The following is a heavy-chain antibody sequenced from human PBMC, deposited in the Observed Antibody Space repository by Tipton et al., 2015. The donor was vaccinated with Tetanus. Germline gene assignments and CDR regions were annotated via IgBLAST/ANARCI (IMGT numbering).Heavy chain of an antibody. CDR1: GGSVRSGDYS. D-gene: IGHD5-18*01. J-gene: IGHJ4*02. V-gene: IGHV4-61*08. CDR3: ARASQRTFEF. Sequence: LRLSCTVSGGSVRSGDYSWNWIRQPPGKGLEWLAYVSYSGRTNSNYSPKSRITISQDTSKNQFSLRLTSVTAADTAVYYCARASQRTFEFWGQGTLVAVSS. CDR2: VSYSGRT.